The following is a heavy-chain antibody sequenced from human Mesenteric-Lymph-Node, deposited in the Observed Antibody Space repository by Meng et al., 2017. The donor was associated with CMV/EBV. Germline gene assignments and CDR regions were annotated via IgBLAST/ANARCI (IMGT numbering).Heavy chain of an antibody. CDR3: ARDLRSYYYDDTSYGNYYYAMDV. V-gene: IGHV3-21*01. J-gene: IGHJ6*02. D-gene: IGHD3-22*01. CDR1: GFTFSSYT. Sequence: GESLKISCVASGFTFSSYTMNWVRQAPGKGLEWVASMTNSDSQIYYADSVKGRFTISRDNAKNSLYLQMDSLRVEDTAVYFCARDLRSYYYDDTSYGNYYYAMDVWGQGTTVTVSS. CDR2: MTNSDSQI.